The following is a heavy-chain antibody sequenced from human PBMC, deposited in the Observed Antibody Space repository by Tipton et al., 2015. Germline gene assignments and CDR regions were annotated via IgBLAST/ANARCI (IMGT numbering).Heavy chain of an antibody. CDR1: GDSIKTYY. D-gene: IGHD3-3*01. V-gene: IGHV4-59*01. J-gene: IGHJ5*02. CDR2: MYYRGTT. CDR3: ATVPTRYYDFWSGPYSGWFDP. Sequence: TLSLTCTVSGDSIKTYYWSWIRQPPGKGLEWIGYMYYRGTTNYNPSLKSRVTISIDTSKNQFSLKLSSVTAADTAVYYCATVPTRYYDFWSGPYSGWFDPWGQGSLVTVSS.